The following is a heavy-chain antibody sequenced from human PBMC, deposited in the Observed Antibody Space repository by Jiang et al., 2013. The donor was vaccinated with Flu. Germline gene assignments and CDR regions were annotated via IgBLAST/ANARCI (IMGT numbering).Heavy chain of an antibody. V-gene: IGHV2-5*02. Sequence: KPTQTLTVTCAFSGFSLTTRGVGVGWLRQPPGKAPEWLAHIYGDDEKHYSPSLKSRLTITKDTFNGQVILAMTNMDPADSATYYCAHLTLSRPGFDHWGQGTLLTVSS. CDR2: IYGDDEK. CDR3: AHLTLSRPGFDH. CDR1: GFSLTTRGVG. D-gene: IGHD1-1*01. J-gene: IGHJ4*02.